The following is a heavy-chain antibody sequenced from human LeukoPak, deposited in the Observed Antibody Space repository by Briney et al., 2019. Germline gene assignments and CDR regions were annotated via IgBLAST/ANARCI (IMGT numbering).Heavy chain of an antibody. D-gene: IGHD3-3*01. J-gene: IGHJ6*02. CDR1: GGSISSGSYY. Sequence: KASETLSLTCTVSGGSISSGSYYWSWIRQPAGKGLEWIGRIYTSGSTNYNPSLKSRVTISVDTSKNQFSLKLSSVTAADTAVYYCAREVYDFWSGLTLRQEVYYGMDVWGQGTTVTVSS. V-gene: IGHV4-61*02. CDR2: IYTSGST. CDR3: AREVYDFWSGLTLRQEVYYGMDV.